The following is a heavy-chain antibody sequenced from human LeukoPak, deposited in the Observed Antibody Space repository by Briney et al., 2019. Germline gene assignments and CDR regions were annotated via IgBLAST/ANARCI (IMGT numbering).Heavy chain of an antibody. CDR1: RFIFSEYA. Sequence: PGGSLRLSCSAFRFIFSEYAMYWVRQAPGKGLEWVSVIGGVASRPYYADSVKGRFTISRDNSKNILYLQMNSLRAEDTAVYYCASWAGAATGFSGPFDYWGQGILVTVSS. CDR3: ASWAGAATGFSGPFDY. CDR2: IGGVASRP. V-gene: IGHV3-23*01. J-gene: IGHJ4*02. D-gene: IGHD6-13*01.